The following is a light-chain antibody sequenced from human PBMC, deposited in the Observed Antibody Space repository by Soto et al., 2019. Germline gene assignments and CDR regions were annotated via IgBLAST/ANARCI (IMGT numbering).Light chain of an antibody. Sequence: QSALTQPASVSGSPGQSITISCTGTYSDVGGYNRVSWYQHHPGKAPKMLIFEVSTRPSGISDRFSGSKSGDTASLTISGLQAEDEADYYCQSYDSSLSGSGVFGGGTKVTVL. V-gene: IGLV2-14*01. CDR1: YSDVGGYNR. CDR3: QSYDSSLSGSGV. J-gene: IGLJ3*02. CDR2: EVS.